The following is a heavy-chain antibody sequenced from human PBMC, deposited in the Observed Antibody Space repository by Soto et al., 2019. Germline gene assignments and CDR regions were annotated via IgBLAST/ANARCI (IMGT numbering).Heavy chain of an antibody. D-gene: IGHD3-9*01. Sequence: QVQLVESGGGVVQPGRSLRLSCAASGFTFSSYGMHWVRQAPGKGLEWVAVISYDGSNKYYADSVKGRFTISRDNSKHTLYLLMNSLRAEDTAVYYCAKAQSDTLTGYYRVYFYYAMDVWGQGTTVTVSS. CDR1: GFTFSSYG. CDR3: AKAQSDTLTGYYRVYFYYAMDV. CDR2: ISYDGSNK. V-gene: IGHV3-30*18. J-gene: IGHJ6*02.